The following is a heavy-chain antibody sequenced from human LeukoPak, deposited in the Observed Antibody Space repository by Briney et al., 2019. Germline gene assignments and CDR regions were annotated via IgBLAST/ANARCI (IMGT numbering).Heavy chain of an antibody. J-gene: IGHJ4*02. CDR2: IYTSGST. Sequence: PSETLSLTCTVSGGSISSGSYYWSWIRQPAGKGLEWIGRIYTSGSTNYNPSLKSRVTISVDTSKNQFSLKLSSVTAADTAVYYCASDSGLQNPHWGQGTLVTVSS. V-gene: IGHV4-61*02. CDR1: GGSISSGSYY. CDR3: ASDSGLQNPH. D-gene: IGHD4-11*01.